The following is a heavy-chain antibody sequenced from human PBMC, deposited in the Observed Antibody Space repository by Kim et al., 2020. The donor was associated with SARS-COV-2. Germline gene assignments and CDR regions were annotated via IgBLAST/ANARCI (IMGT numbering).Heavy chain of an antibody. J-gene: IGHJ4*02. CDR3: ARAPKVVIGSRGHPNGDY. V-gene: IGHV3-48*03. Sequence: GGSLRLSCAASGFTFSSYEMNWVRQAPGKGLEWVSYISSSGSTIYYADSVKGRFTISRDNAKNSLYLQMNSLRAEDTAVYYCARAPKVVIGSRGHPNGDYWGQGTLVTVSS. CDR1: GFTFSSYE. D-gene: IGHD3-10*01. CDR2: ISSSGSTI.